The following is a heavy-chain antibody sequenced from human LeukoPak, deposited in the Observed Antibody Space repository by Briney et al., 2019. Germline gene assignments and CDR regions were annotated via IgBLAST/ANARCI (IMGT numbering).Heavy chain of an antibody. CDR2: INPNSGGT. CDR1: GYTFTGYY. Sequence: ASVKVSCKASGYTFTGYYMHWVRQAPGQGLEWMGWINPNSGGTNYAQKFQGRVTMTRDTSISTAYMELSRLRSDDTAVYYCARELLWFGELFSWGQGTLVTVSS. J-gene: IGHJ5*02. V-gene: IGHV1-2*02. D-gene: IGHD3-10*01. CDR3: ARELLWFGELFS.